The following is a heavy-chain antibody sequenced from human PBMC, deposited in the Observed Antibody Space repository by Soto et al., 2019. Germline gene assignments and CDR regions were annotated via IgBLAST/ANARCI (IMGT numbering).Heavy chain of an antibody. V-gene: IGHV4-59*01. J-gene: IGHJ4*02. CDR1: GGSISSYY. CDR2: IYYSGST. Sequence: SETLSLTCTVSGGSISSYYWSWIRQPPGKGLEWIGYIYYSGSTNYNPSLKSRATISVDTSKNQFSLKLSSVTAADTAVYYCAREVPYGEGYFDYWGQGTLVTVSS. D-gene: IGHD2-21*01. CDR3: AREVPYGEGYFDY.